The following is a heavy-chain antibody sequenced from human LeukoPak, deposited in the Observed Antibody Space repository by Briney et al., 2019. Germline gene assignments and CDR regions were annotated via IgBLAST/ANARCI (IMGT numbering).Heavy chain of an antibody. CDR3: TREAADLPGVITFLY. CDR2: ISPYTGNT. Sequence: ASVKVSCKASGYTFMGYGVIWVRQAPGQGLEWMGWISPYTGNTDYVHDLRGRVTVTADTSTNTVYMELRSLRSDDTAVYYCTREAADLPGVITFLYWGQGTLVTVSS. V-gene: IGHV1-18*01. CDR1: GYTFMGYG. D-gene: IGHD3-22*01. J-gene: IGHJ4*02.